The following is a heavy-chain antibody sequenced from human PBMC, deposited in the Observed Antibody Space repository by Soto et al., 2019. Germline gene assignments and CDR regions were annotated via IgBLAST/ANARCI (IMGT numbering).Heavy chain of an antibody. CDR1: GGTFSSYA. V-gene: IGHV1-69*06. CDR2: IIPIFGTA. CDR3: ARDHRPGTNLEIYNWFDP. J-gene: IGHJ5*02. Sequence: QVQLVQSGAEVKKPGSLVKVSCKASGGTFSSYAISWVRQAPGQGLEWMGGIIPIFGTANYAQKFQGRVTITADKSTSTAYMELSSLRSEDTAVYYCARDHRPGTNLEIYNWFDPWGQGTLVTVSS. D-gene: IGHD1-1*01.